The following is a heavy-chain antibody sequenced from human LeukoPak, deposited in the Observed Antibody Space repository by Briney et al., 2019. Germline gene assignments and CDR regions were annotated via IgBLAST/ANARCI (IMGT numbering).Heavy chain of an antibody. J-gene: IGHJ4*02. CDR3: ASAATSGTYNFDS. Sequence: SETLSLTCAVYGGSFSGYYWSWIRRPPGKGLEWIGEINHSGSTNYKPSLKSRVTISVDTSKNQFSLKLTSVTAADTAVYYCASAATSGTYNFDSWGQGTLVTVSS. CDR1: GGSFSGYY. D-gene: IGHD1-26*01. CDR2: INHSGST. V-gene: IGHV4-34*01.